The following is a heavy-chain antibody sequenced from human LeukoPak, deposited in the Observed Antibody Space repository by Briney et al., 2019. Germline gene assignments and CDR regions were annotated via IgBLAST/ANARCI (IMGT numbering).Heavy chain of an antibody. CDR3: AVGLLVTRALNDAFDI. D-gene: IGHD2-21*02. J-gene: IGHJ3*02. V-gene: IGHV4-31*03. Sequence: SETLSLTCTVSGGSISSSGHYWSWIRQHPGTGLEWIGYIYHSGTTYYSPSLKSRVTISVDTSYNQFSLKLSSVTAADTAVYYCAVGLLVTRALNDAFDIWGQGTMVTVSS. CDR1: GGSISSSGHY. CDR2: IYHSGTT.